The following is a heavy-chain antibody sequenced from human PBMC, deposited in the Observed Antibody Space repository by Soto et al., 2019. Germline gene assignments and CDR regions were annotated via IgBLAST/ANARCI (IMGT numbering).Heavy chain of an antibody. Sequence: QVQLQESGPGLVKPSETLSLTCTVSGGSISSYYWSWIRQPPGKGLEWIGYIYYSGSTNTNPSLKSRGTISVDATKNQLSLKLISVTVTETAMYCCARGRSGCFINQLLNAFDIWGQGTMVTVYS. J-gene: IGHJ3*02. CDR2: IYYSGST. D-gene: IGHD2-2*01. CDR1: GGSISSYY. V-gene: IGHV4-59*01. CDR3: ARGRSGCFINQLLNAFDI.